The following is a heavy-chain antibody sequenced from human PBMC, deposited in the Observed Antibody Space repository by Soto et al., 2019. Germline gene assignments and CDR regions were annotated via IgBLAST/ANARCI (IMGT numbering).Heavy chain of an antibody. CDR1: GFTFSPYA. Sequence: GGSLRLSCAASGFTFSPYAMSWVRQAPGKGLERVSSISGSGYSTYYADSVKGRFTISRDNSKNTLYLQMNSLRVDDTAVYYCAKDYRDFDYWGQGALVTVSS. CDR2: ISGSGYST. V-gene: IGHV3-23*01. J-gene: IGHJ4*02. CDR3: AKDYRDFDY. D-gene: IGHD4-4*01.